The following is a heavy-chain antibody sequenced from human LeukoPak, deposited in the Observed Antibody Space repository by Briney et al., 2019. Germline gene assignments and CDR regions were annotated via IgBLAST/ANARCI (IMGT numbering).Heavy chain of an antibody. D-gene: IGHD6-19*01. CDR1: GFTFGSYS. CDR3: ARGRSSVDY. J-gene: IGHJ4*02. Sequence: PGGSLRLSCVASGFTFGSYSMHWVRQAPGEGLEWLSGISNTGRATDYADSIKGRFTISRDNSKNTVFLQMNSLRAEDRAVYYCARGRSSVDYWGQGTLVTVSS. CDR2: ISNTGRAT. V-gene: IGHV3-23*01.